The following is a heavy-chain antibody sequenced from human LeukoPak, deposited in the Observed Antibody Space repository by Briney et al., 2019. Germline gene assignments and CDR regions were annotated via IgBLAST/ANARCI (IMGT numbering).Heavy chain of an antibody. J-gene: IGHJ4*02. CDR2: IYYSGST. Sequence: SETLSLTCTVSGGSISSSSYYWGWIRQPPGKGLEWIGSIYYSGSTYYNPSLKSRVTISVDTSKNQFSLKLSSVTAADTAVYYSAGMVRGVNYFDYWGQGTLVTVSS. D-gene: IGHD3-10*01. CDR3: AGMVRGVNYFDY. V-gene: IGHV4-39*01. CDR1: GGSISSSSYY.